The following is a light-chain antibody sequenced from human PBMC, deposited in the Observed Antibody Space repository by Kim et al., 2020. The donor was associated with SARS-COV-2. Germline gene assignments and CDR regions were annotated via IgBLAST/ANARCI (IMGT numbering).Light chain of an antibody. CDR3: QQYDNWPYT. Sequence: EIVMTQSPATLSVSPGERATLSCRASQTVGSNLAWCQQKPGQAPRLLISGASTRATDIPARFSGSGSGTEFTLTISSLQSEDFAIYYCQQYDNWPYTFGQGTKAGD. CDR2: GAS. V-gene: IGKV3-15*01. J-gene: IGKJ2*01. CDR1: QTVGSN.